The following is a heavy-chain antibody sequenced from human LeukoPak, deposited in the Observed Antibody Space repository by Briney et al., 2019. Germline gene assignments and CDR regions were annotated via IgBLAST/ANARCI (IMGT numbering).Heavy chain of an antibody. J-gene: IGHJ6*02. CDR3: AKGAGYCSSTTCYYYYYGMDV. Sequence: PGGSLRLSCAASGFTLSSYAMSWVRQAPGKGLEWVSAISGSGGSTYYADSVKGRFTISRDISKNTLYLQVNSLRAEDTAVYYCAKGAGYCSSTTCYYYYYGMDVWGQGTPVTVSS. CDR2: ISGSGGST. D-gene: IGHD2-2*01. CDR1: GFTLSSYA. V-gene: IGHV3-23*01.